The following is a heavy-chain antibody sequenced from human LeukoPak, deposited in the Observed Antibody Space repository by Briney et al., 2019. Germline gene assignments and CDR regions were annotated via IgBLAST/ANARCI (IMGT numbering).Heavy chain of an antibody. D-gene: IGHD2-2*01. J-gene: IGHJ6*02. CDR2: FDPEDGET. Sequence: GASVKVSCKVSGYTLTELSMHWVRQAPGKGLEWMGGFDPEDGETIYAQKFQGRVTMTEDTSTDTAYMELSSLRSEDTAVYYCATGNPIVPAAPEGLYYYGMDVWGQGTTVTASS. V-gene: IGHV1-24*01. CDR1: GYTLTELS. CDR3: ATGNPIVPAAPEGLYYYGMDV.